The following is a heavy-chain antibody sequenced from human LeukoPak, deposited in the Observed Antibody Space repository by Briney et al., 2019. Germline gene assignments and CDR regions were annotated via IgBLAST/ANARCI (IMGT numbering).Heavy chain of an antibody. Sequence: GGSLRLSCATSGFTFSDYFMSWIRQAPGKGPEWVSFISYSSSTIFYADSVKGRFTVSRDNAKNSLYLQMNSLRAEDTAVYYCAKDYVGSSWPYYFDYWGQGTLVTVSS. V-gene: IGHV3-11*01. CDR1: GFTFSDYF. CDR3: AKDYVGSSWPYYFDY. J-gene: IGHJ4*02. D-gene: IGHD6-13*01. CDR2: ISYSSSTI.